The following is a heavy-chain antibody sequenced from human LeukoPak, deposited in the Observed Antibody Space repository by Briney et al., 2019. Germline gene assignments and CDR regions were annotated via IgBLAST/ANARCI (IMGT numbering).Heavy chain of an antibody. CDR3: ARDKRRSSAWFGDDRYFDV. J-gene: IGHJ2*01. CDR1: ADSINNYF. Sequence: SETLSLTCSVSADSINNYFWNWVRQAPGKGLEWIGYIYNSDNSNYNPSLKSRVTISLDMSQNQFSLKVRYVTAADTAVYYCARDKRRSSAWFGDDRYFDVWGRGALVTVSS. D-gene: IGHD3-10*01. CDR2: IYNSDNS. V-gene: IGHV4-59*01.